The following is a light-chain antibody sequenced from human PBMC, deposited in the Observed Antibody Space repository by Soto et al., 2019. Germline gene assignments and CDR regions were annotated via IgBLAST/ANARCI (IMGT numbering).Light chain of an antibody. V-gene: IGLV2-23*01. CDR1: SSDVGSDNL. J-gene: IGLJ1*01. Sequence: QSALTQPASVSGSPGQSITISCTGTSSDVGSDNLVSRYQQHPGKAPKLMIYEGSKRPSGVSNRFSGSKSGNTASLTISGLQAEDEADYYCCSYAGSSTSYVFGTGTKLTVL. CDR2: EGS. CDR3: CSYAGSSTSYV.